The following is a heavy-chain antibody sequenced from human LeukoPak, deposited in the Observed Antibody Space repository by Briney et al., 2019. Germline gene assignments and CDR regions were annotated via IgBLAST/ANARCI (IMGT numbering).Heavy chain of an antibody. CDR1: GYSISSGYY. CDR2: IYHSGST. CDR3: ARASSGSYYVPDY. V-gene: IGHV4-38-2*02. D-gene: IGHD1-26*01. J-gene: IGHJ4*02. Sequence: ETLSLTCTASGYSISSGYYWGWIRQPPGKGLEWIGSIYHSGSTYYNPSLKSRVTISVDTSKNQFSLKLSSVTAADTAVYYCARASSGSYYVPDYWGQGTLVTVSS.